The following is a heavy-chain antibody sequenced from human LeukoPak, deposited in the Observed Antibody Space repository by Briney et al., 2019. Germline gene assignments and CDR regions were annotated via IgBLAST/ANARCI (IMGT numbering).Heavy chain of an antibody. CDR1: GFTFSSYS. J-gene: IGHJ3*02. D-gene: IGHD3-16*01. CDR2: ISGSSSYI. V-gene: IGHV3-21*04. Sequence: GGSLRLSCAASGFTFSSYSVNWVRQAPGKGLEWVSSISGSSSYIDYADSVKGRFTISRDNAKNSLYLQMNSLRAEDTAVYYCAREVGGSAFDIWGQGTMVTVSS. CDR3: AREVGGSAFDI.